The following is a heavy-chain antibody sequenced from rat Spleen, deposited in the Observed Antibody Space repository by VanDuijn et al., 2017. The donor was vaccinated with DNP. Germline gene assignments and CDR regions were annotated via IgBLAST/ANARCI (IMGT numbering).Heavy chain of an antibody. CDR1: GFTYSDYF. Sequence: EVQLVESGGGLVQSGRSLKVSCAASGFTYSDYFMAWVRQAPKKGLEWVATITNTGTRTFYSDPVRGRFTVSRDNTESRLYLHLNSLRSEDTATYYCARHNYNFDYWGQGVMVTVSS. J-gene: IGHJ2*01. CDR2: ITNTGTRT. V-gene: IGHV5-7*01. D-gene: IGHD1-10*01. CDR3: ARHNYNFDY.